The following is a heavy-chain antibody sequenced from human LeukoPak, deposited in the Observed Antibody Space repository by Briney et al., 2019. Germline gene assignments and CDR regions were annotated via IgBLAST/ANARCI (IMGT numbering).Heavy chain of an antibody. CDR3: ASERGVGGSGTLDY. J-gene: IGHJ4*02. CDR2: IYSGGST. CDR1: GFTVSSNY. D-gene: IGHD3-10*01. V-gene: IGHV3-53*01. Sequence: PGGSLRLSCAASGFTVSSNYMSWVRQGPGKGLEWVSVIYSGGSTYYADSVKGRFAISRDNSKNTLYLQMNSLRAEDTAVYYCASERGVGGSGTLDYWGQGTLVAVSS.